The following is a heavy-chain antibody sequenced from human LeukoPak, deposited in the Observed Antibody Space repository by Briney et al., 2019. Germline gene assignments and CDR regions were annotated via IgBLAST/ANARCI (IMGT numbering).Heavy chain of an antibody. Sequence: SETLSLTCAVSGGSISSSNWWSWVRPPPGKGLEWIGEIYHSGSTNYNPSLKSRVTISVDKSKNQFSLKLSSVTAADTAVYYCASTLWFGEYPRPQAFDIWGQGTMVTVSS. CDR1: GGSISSSNW. V-gene: IGHV4-4*02. CDR2: IYHSGST. CDR3: ASTLWFGEYPRPQAFDI. D-gene: IGHD3-10*01. J-gene: IGHJ3*02.